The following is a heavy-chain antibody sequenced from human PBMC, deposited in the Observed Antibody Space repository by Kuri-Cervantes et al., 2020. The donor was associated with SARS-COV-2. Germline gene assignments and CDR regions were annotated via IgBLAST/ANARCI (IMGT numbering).Heavy chain of an antibody. CDR2: SYYSGST. J-gene: IGHJ6*03. Sequence: SETLSLTCTVSGGSISSSSYYWGWIRQPPGKGLEWIGSSYYSGSTYYNPSLKSRVTISVDTSKNQFSLKLSSVTAADTAVYSCARQHLGYYMDVWGKGTTVTVSS. CDR3: ARQHLGYYMDV. CDR1: GGSISSSSYY. V-gene: IGHV4-39*01.